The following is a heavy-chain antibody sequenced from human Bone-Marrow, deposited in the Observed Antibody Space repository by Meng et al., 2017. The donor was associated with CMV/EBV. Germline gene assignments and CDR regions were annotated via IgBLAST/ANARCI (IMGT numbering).Heavy chain of an antibody. CDR3: ARGGRGRNTIFGVVITRGNYYYGMDV. V-gene: IGHV4-34*01. J-gene: IGHJ6*02. D-gene: IGHD3-3*01. CDR1: GGSFSGYY. Sequence: SETLSLTCAVYGGSFSGYYWSWIRQPPGKGLEWIGEINHSGSTNYNPSLKSRVTISVDTSKNQFSLKLSSVTAADTAVYYCARGGRGRNTIFGVVITRGNYYYGMDVWGQGTTVIVSS. CDR2: INHSGST.